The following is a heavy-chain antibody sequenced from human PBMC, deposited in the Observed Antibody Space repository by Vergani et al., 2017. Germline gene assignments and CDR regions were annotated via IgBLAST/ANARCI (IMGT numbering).Heavy chain of an antibody. D-gene: IGHD3-3*01. Sequence: EVQLVESGGGLVQPGRSLRLSCAASGFTFDDYAMHWVRQAPGKGLEWVSGISWNSGSIGYADSVKGRFTISRDNAKNSLYLQMNSLRAEDTALYYCAKDGNFGVENPKFDYWGQGTLVTVSS. CDR2: ISWNSGSI. CDR3: AKDGNFGVENPKFDY. V-gene: IGHV3-9*01. CDR1: GFTFDDYA. J-gene: IGHJ4*02.